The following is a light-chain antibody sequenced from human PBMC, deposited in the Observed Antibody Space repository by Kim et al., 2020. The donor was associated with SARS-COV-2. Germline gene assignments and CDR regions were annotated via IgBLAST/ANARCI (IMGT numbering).Light chain of an antibody. J-gene: IGKJ4*01. V-gene: IGKV3-15*01. CDR1: QSVGSSY. Sequence: ETVLTQLPGTLSLSPGERATLSCRASQSVGSSYLAWYQQKPGQAPRLLIHGASTRAAGIPARFSGSGSGTEFTLTISSLQSEDSAVYYCQQYNDWPLITFGGGTKLEI. CDR2: GAS. CDR3: QQYNDWPLIT.